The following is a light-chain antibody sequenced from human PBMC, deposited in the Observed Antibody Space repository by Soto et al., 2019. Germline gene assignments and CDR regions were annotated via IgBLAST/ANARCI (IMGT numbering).Light chain of an antibody. CDR2: DVS. J-gene: IGLJ1*01. Sequence: QSVLTQPASVSWSSGQAITISCTGTSSDVGGYNYVSWYQHHPGKAPKLMIFDVSNRPSGVSNRFSGSKSGNTASLTISGLQPEDEADYYCSSYTTSNTRQIVFGTGTKVTVL. V-gene: IGLV2-14*03. CDR1: SSDVGGYNY. CDR3: SSYTTSNTRQIV.